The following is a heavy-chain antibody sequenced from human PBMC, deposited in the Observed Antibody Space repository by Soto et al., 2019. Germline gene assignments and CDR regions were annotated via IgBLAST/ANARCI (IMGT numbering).Heavy chain of an antibody. D-gene: IGHD5-12*01. CDR1: GYSFTSYW. Sequence: EVQLVQSGAEVKKPGESLKISCNGSGYSFTSYWIGWLRQMPRKGLEWMGIIYPGGSDTRYSPSFQGQVTISADKLISTADLQWSSLKASGTAMYYCARLKRDGYNYSPLYYWGQGTLVTVSS. V-gene: IGHV5-51*04. CDR2: IYPGGSDT. CDR3: ARLKRDGYNYSPLYY. J-gene: IGHJ4*02.